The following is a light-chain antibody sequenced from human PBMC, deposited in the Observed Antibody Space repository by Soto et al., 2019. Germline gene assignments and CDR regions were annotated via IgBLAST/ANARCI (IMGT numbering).Light chain of an antibody. Sequence: QSVLTQPASVSGSPGQSITISCTGTSSDVGGYNYVSWYQQHPGKAPKLMIYDVSNRPSGVSNRFSGSKSGNTASLTISGLQAEDEADYYCSSYTSSSTPRVVFGGGTNLTVL. CDR3: SSYTSSSTPRVV. CDR2: DVS. J-gene: IGLJ2*01. V-gene: IGLV2-14*01. CDR1: SSDVGGYNY.